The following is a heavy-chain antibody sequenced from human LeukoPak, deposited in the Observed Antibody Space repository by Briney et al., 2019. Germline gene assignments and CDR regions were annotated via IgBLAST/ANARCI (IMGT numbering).Heavy chain of an antibody. CDR1: GYTFTSYG. CDR2: ISAYNGNT. J-gene: IGHJ3*02. CDR3: ARPRYNWNDIDAFDI. D-gene: IGHD1-1*01. Sequence: ASVKVPCTASGYTFTSYGISWVRQAPGQGLEWMGWISAYNGNTNYAQKLQGRVTMTTDTSTSTAYMELRSLRSDDTAVYYCARPRYNWNDIDAFDIWGQGTMVTVSS. V-gene: IGHV1-18*01.